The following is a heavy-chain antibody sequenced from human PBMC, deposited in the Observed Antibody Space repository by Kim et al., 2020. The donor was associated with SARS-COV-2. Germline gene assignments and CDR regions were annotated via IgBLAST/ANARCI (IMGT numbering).Heavy chain of an antibody. D-gene: IGHD3-10*01. CDR3: AKGGSGSYYQIDY. J-gene: IGHJ4*02. CDR1: GFTFSSYG. V-gene: IGHV3-30*18. CDR2: ISYDGSNK. Sequence: GGSLRLSCAASGFTFSSYGMHWVRQAPGKGLEWVAVISYDGSNKYYADSVKGRFTISRDNSKNTLYLQMNSLRAEDTAVYYCAKGGSGSYYQIDYWGQGT.